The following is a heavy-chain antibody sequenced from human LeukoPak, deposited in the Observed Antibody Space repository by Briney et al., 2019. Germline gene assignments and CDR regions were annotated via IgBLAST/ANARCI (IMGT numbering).Heavy chain of an antibody. CDR1: GFPLSTYS. D-gene: IGHD4-17*01. Sequence: GALRLSCSASGFPLSTYSLNWGRQAPGKGLGWVSYISTTTSAIYYADSVKGRFTVSRDNAKSSLYLQMNSLRADDTAVYYCARAPYGERGGSDYWGQGTLVTVSS. CDR2: ISTTTSAI. J-gene: IGHJ4*02. V-gene: IGHV3-48*01. CDR3: ARAPYGERGGSDY.